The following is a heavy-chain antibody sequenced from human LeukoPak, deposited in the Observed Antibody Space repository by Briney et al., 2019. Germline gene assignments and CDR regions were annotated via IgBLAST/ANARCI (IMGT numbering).Heavy chain of an antibody. CDR1: GYTFTGYY. J-gene: IGHJ4*02. Sequence: ASVKVSCKASGYTFTGYYMHWVRQAPGQGLEWMEWINPNSGGTNYAQKFQGWVTMTRDTSISTAYMELSGLRSDDTAVYYCARGRRIFYSSSWYPFFDYWGQGTLVTVSS. D-gene: IGHD6-13*01. CDR3: ARGRRIFYSSSWYPFFDY. CDR2: INPNSGGT. V-gene: IGHV1-2*04.